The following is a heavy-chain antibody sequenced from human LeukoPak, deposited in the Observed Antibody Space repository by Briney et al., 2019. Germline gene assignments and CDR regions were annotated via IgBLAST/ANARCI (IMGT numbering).Heavy chain of an antibody. CDR1: GFNVSSNY. CDR2: IYSGGST. V-gene: IGHV3-66*01. Sequence: GGSLRLSCAASGFNVSSNYMSWVRQAPGKGLEWVSIIYSGGSTYYADSVKGRFTISTDISKNTLYLHMSSLRAEDTAVYYCARDRGSGWYNAYYYYMDVWGKGTTVTISS. D-gene: IGHD6-19*01. J-gene: IGHJ6*03. CDR3: ARDRGSGWYNAYYYYMDV.